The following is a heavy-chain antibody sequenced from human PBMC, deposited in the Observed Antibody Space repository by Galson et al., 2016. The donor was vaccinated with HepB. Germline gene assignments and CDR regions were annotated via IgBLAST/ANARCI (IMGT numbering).Heavy chain of an antibody. CDR1: GLIVRSNF. J-gene: IGHJ6*02. Sequence: SLRLSCAASGLIVRSNFMTWVRQGPGKGLEWVATIYNDGDTFYADSVKGRFSISRHNSNNILYLQMINVIPDDTAVYYCARDGSEHGRSSGGGMDVWGRGTTVTVSS. CDR2: IYNDGDT. V-gene: IGHV3-53*01. D-gene: IGHD6-6*01. CDR3: ARDGSEHGRSSGGGMDV.